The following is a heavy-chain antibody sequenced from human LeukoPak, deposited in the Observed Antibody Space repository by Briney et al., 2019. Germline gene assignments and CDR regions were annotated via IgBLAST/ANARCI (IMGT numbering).Heavy chain of an antibody. CDR2: INHSGST. J-gene: IGHJ5*02. CDR1: GGSFSGYY. V-gene: IGHV4-34*01. CDR3: ARIQLGYCSSASCYNLPGVRFDP. D-gene: IGHD2-2*02. Sequence: SETLSLTCAVYGGSFSGYYWSWIRQPPGKGLEWIGEINHSGSTNYNPSLKSRVTISVDTSKNQFSLKLSSVTAADTAVYYCARIQLGYCSSASCYNLPGVRFDPWGQGTLVTVSS.